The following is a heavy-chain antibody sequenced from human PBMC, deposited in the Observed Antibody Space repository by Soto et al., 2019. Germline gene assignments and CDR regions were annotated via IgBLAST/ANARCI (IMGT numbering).Heavy chain of an antibody. CDR1: GFTFGASN. J-gene: IGHJ5*02. CDR2: IGSKGETYAT. Sequence: GGSLRLSCAASGFTFGASNLQWVRQASGKGLEWIGRIGSKGETYATTYAASVKGRFTISRGDSKKAAYLQMNNLESEDTAVYYCARDLRTLGQQLVFVWFDPWGQGTLVTVSS. CDR3: ARDLRTLGQQLVFVWFDP. V-gene: IGHV3-73*01. D-gene: IGHD6-13*01.